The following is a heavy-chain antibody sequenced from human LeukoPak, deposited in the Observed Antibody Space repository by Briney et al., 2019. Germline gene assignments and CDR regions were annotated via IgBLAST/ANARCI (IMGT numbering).Heavy chain of an antibody. J-gene: IGHJ3*02. CDR2: IYYSGST. CDR3: ASTSYVDTAMAPDAFDI. Sequence: SQTLSLTCTVSGGSISSGGYHWSWIRQHPGKGLEWIGYIYYSGSTYYNPSLKSRVTISVDTSKNQFSLKLSSVTAADTAVYYCASTSYVDTAMAPDAFDIWGQGTMVTVSS. D-gene: IGHD5-18*01. CDR1: GGSISSGGYH. V-gene: IGHV4-31*03.